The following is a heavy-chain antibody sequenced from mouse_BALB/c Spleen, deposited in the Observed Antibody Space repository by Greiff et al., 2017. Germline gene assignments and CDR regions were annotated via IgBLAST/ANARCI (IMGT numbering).Heavy chain of an antibody. CDR3: AIYYDYDRFAY. CDR2: IWSGGST. D-gene: IGHD2-4*01. Sequence: VQLQQSGPGLVQPSQSLSITCTVSGFSLTSYGVHWVRQSPGKGLEWLGVIWSGGSTDYNAAFISRLSISKDNSKSQVFFKMNSLQANDTAIYYCAIYYDYDRFAYWGQGTLVTVSA. V-gene: IGHV2-2*02. J-gene: IGHJ3*01. CDR1: GFSLTSYG.